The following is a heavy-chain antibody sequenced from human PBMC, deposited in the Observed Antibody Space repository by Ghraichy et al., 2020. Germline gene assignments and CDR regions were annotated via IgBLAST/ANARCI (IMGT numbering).Heavy chain of an antibody. CDR2: ISHNGGNT. CDR1: GFPFTTYA. J-gene: IGHJ4*02. D-gene: IGHD1-26*01. CDR3: AKLRWECLRFDF. Sequence: GGSLRLSCAASGFPFTTYAMAWVRQAPGKGLEWVSSISHNGGNTNYADSVKGRFTISRDNPKNTVFLQMNSLTADDTAIYYCAKLRWECLRFDFWGQGALVTVSS. V-gene: IGHV3-23*01.